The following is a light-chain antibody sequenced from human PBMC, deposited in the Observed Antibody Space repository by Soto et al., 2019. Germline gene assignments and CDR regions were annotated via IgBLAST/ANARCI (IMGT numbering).Light chain of an antibody. CDR1: QSISRS. J-gene: IGKJ2*01. CDR2: DAS. Sequence: VLTQSPAILSVSPGERATLSFRASQSISRSLAWYQQKPGQAPRLLISDASTRATGIPARFSGSGSGTEFTLTISSLQSEDFALYYCHQYNSWPPGTFGQGTKVDIK. CDR3: HQYNSWPPGT. V-gene: IGKV3-15*01.